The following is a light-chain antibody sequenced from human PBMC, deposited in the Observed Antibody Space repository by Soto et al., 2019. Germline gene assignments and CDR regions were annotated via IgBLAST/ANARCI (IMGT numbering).Light chain of an antibody. CDR3: QQYNGYPYT. CDR2: KAS. J-gene: IGKJ2*01. Sequence: DIQMTQSPSTLSASVGDRVTITCRASQSISNWLAWYQQKPGKAPKLLIYKASSLESGVPSRFSGSGSGPEFTRTISRLQPGDFATYYCQQYNGYPYTFGQGTKLEIK. V-gene: IGKV1-5*03. CDR1: QSISNW.